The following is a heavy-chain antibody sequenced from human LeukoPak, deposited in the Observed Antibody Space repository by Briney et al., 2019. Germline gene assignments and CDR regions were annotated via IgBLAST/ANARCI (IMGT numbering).Heavy chain of an antibody. D-gene: IGHD5-18*01. CDR1: GFTFSSYW. Sequence: GGSLRISCAASGFTFSSYWMSWVRQAPGKGLEWVANIKQDGSEEYYVDSVKGRFTISRDNAKNSLYLQMNSLRAEDTAVYYCARDGYSYGYFFDYWGQGTLVTVSS. CDR2: IKQDGSEE. V-gene: IGHV3-7*03. CDR3: ARDGYSYGYFFDY. J-gene: IGHJ4*02.